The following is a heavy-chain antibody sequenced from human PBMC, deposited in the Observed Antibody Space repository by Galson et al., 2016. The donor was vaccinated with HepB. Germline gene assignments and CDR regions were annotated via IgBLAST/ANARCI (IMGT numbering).Heavy chain of an antibody. J-gene: IGHJ6*03. V-gene: IGHV3-21*01. D-gene: IGHD3-3*02. CDR2: ISLGSTYI. CDR3: ARSPGRIGIFDCPDKEYYMDV. Sequence: SLRLSCAASGFSFSSYSMNWVRQAPGTGLEWVSSISLGSTYIDYVDSVKGRFPISRDNAKNSLYLQLSSLRAEDTAVYYCARSPGRIGIFDCPDKEYYMDVWGTGTTVTVSS. CDR1: GFSFSSYS.